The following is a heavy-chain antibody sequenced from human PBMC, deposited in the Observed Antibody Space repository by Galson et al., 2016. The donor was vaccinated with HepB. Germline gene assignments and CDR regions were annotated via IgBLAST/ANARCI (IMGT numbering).Heavy chain of an antibody. CDR1: GFTFSDYY. D-gene: IGHD6-13*01. V-gene: IGHV3-11*01. J-gene: IGHJ4*02. CDR2: ISSSGNIK. Sequence: SLRLSCAASGFTFSDYYMSWIRQAPGKGLQWVSYISSSGNIKYYTDSVKGRFTISRDNAKNSLYVQMNSLSAEDTAVYYCARGTSNSWLDTFDTWGQGTRVTVSS. CDR3: ARGTSNSWLDTFDT.